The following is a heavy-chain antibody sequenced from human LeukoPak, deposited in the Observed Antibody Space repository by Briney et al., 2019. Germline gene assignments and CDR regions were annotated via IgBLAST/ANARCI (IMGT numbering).Heavy chain of an antibody. D-gene: IGHD5-18*01. J-gene: IGHJ6*03. CDR1: GFTFSSYS. CDR3: ARYWDTAMGYNYYMDV. CDR2: ISSSSSYI. V-gene: IGHV3-21*01. Sequence: PGGSLRLSCAASGFTFSSYSMNWVRQAPGKGLEWVSSISSSSSYIYYADSVKGRFAISRDNAKNSLYLQMNSLRAEDTAVYYCARYWDTAMGYNYYMDVWGKGTTVTVSS.